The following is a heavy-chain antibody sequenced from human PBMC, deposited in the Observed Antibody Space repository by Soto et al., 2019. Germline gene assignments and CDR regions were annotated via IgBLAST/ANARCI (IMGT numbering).Heavy chain of an antibody. Sequence: VGSLRLSCQASGFNFDNYGMHWVRQAPGKGLEWVAVITYDGSFQYYADSVKGRFTISRDNSKNTLSLHLNTLKPEDTAVYHCAKDRVGGTFYTPLAFWGQGTLVAVSS. CDR3: AKDRVGGTFYTPLAF. V-gene: IGHV3-30*18. J-gene: IGHJ4*02. CDR2: ITYDGSFQ. D-gene: IGHD1-7*01. CDR1: GFNFDNYG.